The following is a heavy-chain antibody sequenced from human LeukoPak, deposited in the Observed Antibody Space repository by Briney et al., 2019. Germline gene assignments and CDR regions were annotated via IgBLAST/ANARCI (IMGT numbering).Heavy chain of an antibody. CDR1: GGTFSSYA. CDR2: IIPILGIA. CDR3: ARGGGGGATILEGEGIDY. Sequence: GASVKVSCKASGGTFSSYAISWVRQAPGQGLEWMGRIIPILGIANYAQKFQGRVTITADKSTSTAYMELSSLRSEDTAVYYSARGGGGGATILEGEGIDYWGQGTLVTVSS. D-gene: IGHD1-26*01. J-gene: IGHJ4*02. V-gene: IGHV1-69*04.